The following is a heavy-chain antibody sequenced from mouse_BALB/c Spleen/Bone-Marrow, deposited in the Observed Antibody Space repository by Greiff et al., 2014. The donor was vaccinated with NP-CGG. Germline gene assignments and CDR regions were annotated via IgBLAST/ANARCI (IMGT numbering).Heavy chain of an antibody. Sequence: MLVESGGDLVKPGGSLKLSCAASGFTFSSYGMSWGRQTPDKRLEWVATISSGGSNTYYPDSVKGRFTISRDNAKNTLYLQMSSLKSEDTAMYYCARHQRYYAMDYWGQGTSVTVSS. CDR2: ISSGGSNT. CDR3: ARHQRYYAMDY. V-gene: IGHV5-6*02. CDR1: GFTFSSYG. J-gene: IGHJ4*01.